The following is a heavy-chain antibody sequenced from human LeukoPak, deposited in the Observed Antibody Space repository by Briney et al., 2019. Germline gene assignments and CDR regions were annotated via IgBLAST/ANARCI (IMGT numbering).Heavy chain of an antibody. CDR1: GYTFTGYF. CDR2: INPNSGGT. D-gene: IGHD2-21*02. V-gene: IGHV1-2*02. CDR3: ARDFHEYCCSDGGRDALDI. Sequence: ASVKVSCKASGYTFTGYFMHWVRQAPGQGLEWMGWINPNSGGTNSAQKFQGRVTMTRDTSISTAYMELSRLRSEDTAVYYCARDFHEYCCSDGGRDALDIWGQGTMVTVSS. J-gene: IGHJ3*02.